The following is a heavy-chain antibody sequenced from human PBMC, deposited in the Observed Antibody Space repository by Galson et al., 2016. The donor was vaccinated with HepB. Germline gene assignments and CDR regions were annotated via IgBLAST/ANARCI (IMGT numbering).Heavy chain of an antibody. CDR1: GGSISSSSYY. J-gene: IGHJ4*02. CDR2: IYYSGST. Sequence: SETLSLTCTVSGGSISSSSYYWGWIRQPPGKGLEWIGSIYYSGSTYYNPSLKSRVTISVDTSKNQFSLKLSSVTAADTAVYYCARRAATYDSSGYYYGADGDDWGQGTLVTGAS. V-gene: IGHV4-39*01. D-gene: IGHD3-22*01. CDR3: ARRAATYDSSGYYYGADGDD.